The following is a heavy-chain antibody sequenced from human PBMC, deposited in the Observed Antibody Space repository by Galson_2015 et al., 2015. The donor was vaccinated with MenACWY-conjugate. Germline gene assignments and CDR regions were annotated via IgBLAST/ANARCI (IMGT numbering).Heavy chain of an antibody. CDR3: ARENTHNYAYAIDY. CDR1: GFTFGHYW. V-gene: IGHV3-7*03. J-gene: IGHJ4*02. CDR2: IKGDGSGI. Sequence: SLRLSCAASGFTFGHYWMTWVRQAPGKGLEWVANIKGDGSGIWYVDSVKGRFTISRDNARYSLYLQMNALRAEDTAVYYCARENTHNYAYAIDYWGQGILVSVSS. D-gene: IGHD3-16*01.